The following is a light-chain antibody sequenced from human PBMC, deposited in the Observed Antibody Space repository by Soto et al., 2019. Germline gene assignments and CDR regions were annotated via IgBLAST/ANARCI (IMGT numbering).Light chain of an antibody. CDR1: QSISSY. J-gene: IGKJ3*01. Sequence: DIQMTQSPSSLSASVGDRVTITCRASQSISSYLNWYQQKPGKAPKLLIYAASSLQSGVPSRFSGSGSGTDLTLTISSLQHEAFATYYCQQSYSTPIYTFGPGNKVPIK. CDR2: AAS. V-gene: IGKV1-39*01. CDR3: QQSYSTPIYT.